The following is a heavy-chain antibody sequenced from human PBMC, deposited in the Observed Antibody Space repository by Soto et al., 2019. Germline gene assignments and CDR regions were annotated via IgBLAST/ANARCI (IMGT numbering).Heavy chain of an antibody. D-gene: IGHD3-9*01. CDR2: ISWNSGSI. J-gene: IGHJ3*02. Sequence: GGSLRLSCAASGFTFDDYAMHWVRQAPGKGLEWVSGISWNSGSIGYADPVKGRFTISRANAKNSLYLQMNSLRAEDTALYYCAKDRVYYDIPGAFDIWGQGTMVTVSS. CDR3: AKDRVYYDIPGAFDI. V-gene: IGHV3-9*01. CDR1: GFTFDDYA.